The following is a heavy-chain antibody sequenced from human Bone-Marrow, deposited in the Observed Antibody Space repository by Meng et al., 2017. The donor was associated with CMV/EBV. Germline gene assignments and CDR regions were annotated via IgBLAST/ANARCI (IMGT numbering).Heavy chain of an antibody. D-gene: IGHD6-6*01. J-gene: IGHJ4*02. V-gene: IGHV1-2*02. Sequence: ASVKVSCKASGYTFTGYYMDWVRQAPGQGLEWMGWINPNSGGTNYAQKFQGRVTMTRDTSISTAYMELSRLRSDDTAVYYCARVGIAARVSDDWGPGNRVHGAS. CDR1: GYTFTGYY. CDR3: ARVGIAARVSDD. CDR2: INPNSGGT.